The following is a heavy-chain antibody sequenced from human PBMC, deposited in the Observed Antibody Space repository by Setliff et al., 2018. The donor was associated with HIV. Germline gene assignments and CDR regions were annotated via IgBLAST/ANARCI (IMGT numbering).Heavy chain of an antibody. J-gene: IGHJ4*02. Sequence: PSETLSLTCTVSGASISSSSHHWAWIRQPPGKGLEYIGNIYYTGSTHHNPSLESRVATSVDTSKSQFSLKLSSVTAADTAVYYCARQGQLGSEWGQGTLVTVSS. CDR3: ARQGQLGSE. CDR1: GASISSSSHH. V-gene: IGHV4-39*01. CDR2: IYYTGST. D-gene: IGHD1-1*01.